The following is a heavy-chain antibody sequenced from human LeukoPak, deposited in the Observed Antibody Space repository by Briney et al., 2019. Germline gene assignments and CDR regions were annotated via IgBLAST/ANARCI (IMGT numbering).Heavy chain of an antibody. CDR3: AKGRRITIFGVVSYRWFDP. V-gene: IGHV3-23*01. CDR2: ISGSGGST. D-gene: IGHD3-3*01. J-gene: IGHJ5*02. CDR1: GFTFSSYA. Sequence: GGSLRLSCAASGFTFSSYAMSWVRQAPGKGLEWVSAISGSGGSTYYADSVKGRFTISRDNSKNTLYLQMNSLRAEDTAVYYCAKGRRITIFGVVSYRWFDPWGQGTLVTVSS.